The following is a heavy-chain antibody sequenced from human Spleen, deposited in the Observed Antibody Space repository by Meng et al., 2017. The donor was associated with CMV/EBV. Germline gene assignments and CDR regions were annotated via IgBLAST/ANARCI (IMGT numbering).Heavy chain of an antibody. Sequence: GESLKISCTASGFTFGDYAMSWVRQAPGKGLEWVGFIRSKAYGGTTEYAASVKGRFTISRDDSKSIAYLQMNSLKTEDTAVYYCTRAGYSNYGMDVCGQGTTVTVSS. CDR1: GFTFGDYA. CDR3: TRAGYSNYGMDV. CDR2: IRSKAYGGTT. J-gene: IGHJ6*02. V-gene: IGHV3-49*04. D-gene: IGHD4-11*01.